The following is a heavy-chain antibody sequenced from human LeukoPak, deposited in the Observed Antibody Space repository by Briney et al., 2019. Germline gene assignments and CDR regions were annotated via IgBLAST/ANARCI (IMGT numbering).Heavy chain of an antibody. CDR1: GFTFSSYG. J-gene: IGHJ4*02. CDR3: ASHGSSGWYGAPFDY. Sequence: GGSLRLSCAASGFTFSSYGMHWVRQAPGKGLEWVAVISYDGSNKYYADSVKGRFTISRDNSKNTLYLQMNSLRAEDTAVYYCASHGSSGWYGAPFDYWGQGTLVTVSS. CDR2: ISYDGSNK. D-gene: IGHD6-19*01. V-gene: IGHV3-30*03.